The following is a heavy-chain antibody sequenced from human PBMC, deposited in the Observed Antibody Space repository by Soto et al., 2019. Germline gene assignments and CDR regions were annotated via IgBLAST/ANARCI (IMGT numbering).Heavy chain of an antibody. CDR2: IYYSGST. CDR1: GGSISSSSYY. D-gene: IGHD3-10*01. V-gene: IGHV4-39*01. CDR3: AKGGSGSYSNAFDI. Sequence: QLQLQESGPGLVKPSETLSLTCTVSGGSISSSSYYWGWIRQPPGKGLEWIGSIYYSGSTYYHPSLKSRVTISVDTSKNQFSLKLSSVTAADTAVYYCAKGGSGSYSNAFDIWGQGTMVTVSS. J-gene: IGHJ3*02.